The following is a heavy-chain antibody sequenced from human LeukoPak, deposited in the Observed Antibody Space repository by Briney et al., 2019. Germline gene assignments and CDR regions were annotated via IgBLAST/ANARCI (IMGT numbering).Heavy chain of an antibody. Sequence: SETLSLTCIVSGASISSHYWSWIRQPPGKGLEWIGSIYYSGSTNYSPSLKSRVTISVDTSKHQFSLKLSSVTAADTAVYYCARTRYSSGWFFDYWGQGTLVTVSS. J-gene: IGHJ4*02. V-gene: IGHV4-59*11. CDR3: ARTRYSSGWFFDY. CDR1: GASISSHY. D-gene: IGHD6-19*01. CDR2: IYYSGST.